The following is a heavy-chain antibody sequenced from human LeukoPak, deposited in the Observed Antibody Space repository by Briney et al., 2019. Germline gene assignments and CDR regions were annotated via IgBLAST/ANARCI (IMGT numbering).Heavy chain of an antibody. CDR2: INPNSGGT. CDR1: GYTFTGYY. J-gene: IGHJ4*02. V-gene: IGHV1-2*02. Sequence: GASVKVSCKASGYTFTGYYMHWVRQAPGQGLEWMGWINPNSGGTNYAQKFQGRVTMTRDTSISTAYMELSRLRSDDTAVYYCARVPRITGTKGPFDYWGQGTLVTVSS. D-gene: IGHD1-7*01. CDR3: ARVPRITGTKGPFDY.